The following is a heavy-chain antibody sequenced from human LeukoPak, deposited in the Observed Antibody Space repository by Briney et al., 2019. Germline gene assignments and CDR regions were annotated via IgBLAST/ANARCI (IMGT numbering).Heavy chain of an antibody. CDR1: GYSISSGYY. CDR2: IYHSGSP. J-gene: IGHJ4*02. V-gene: IGHV4-38-2*02. CDR3: ARGPRSVAVGGVIALFDY. D-gene: IGHD3-16*02. Sequence: SETLSLTCTVPGYSISSGYYWGWIRQPPGKGLEWIGFIYHSGSPYYNPSLKSRVTISVDTSKNQCSLKLSSVTAADTAVYYCARGPRSVAVGGVIALFDYWGQGTLVTVSS.